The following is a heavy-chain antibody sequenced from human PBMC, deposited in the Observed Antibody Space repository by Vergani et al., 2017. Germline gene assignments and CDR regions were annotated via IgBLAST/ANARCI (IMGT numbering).Heavy chain of an antibody. CDR2: IYYSGST. Sequence: QVQLQESGPGLVKPSETLSLTCTVSGGSISSYYWSWIRQPPGKGLEWIGYIYYSGSTNYNPSLKSRVTISVDTSKNQFSLKLSSVTAADTAVYYCARQTYSDGYDYWGQGTLVTVSS. D-gene: IGHD5-18*01. J-gene: IGHJ4*02. V-gene: IGHV4-59*01. CDR1: GGSISSYY. CDR3: ARQTYSDGYDY.